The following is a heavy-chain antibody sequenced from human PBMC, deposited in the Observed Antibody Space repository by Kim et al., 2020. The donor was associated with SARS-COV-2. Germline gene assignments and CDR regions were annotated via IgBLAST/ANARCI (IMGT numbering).Heavy chain of an antibody. CDR2: ISYTGGYT. CDR1: GLTFSSFD. D-gene: IGHD5-12*01. CDR3: ARNALGGSSTIDH. J-gene: IGHJ4*02. Sequence: GGSLRLSCAASGLTFSSFDMGWVRQAPGKGLEWVSGISYTGGYTSYADSVKGRFSISRDNSKNTLFLQMDSLRAEDTAVYYCARNALGGSSTIDHWGQGTLVTVSS. V-gene: IGHV3-23*01.